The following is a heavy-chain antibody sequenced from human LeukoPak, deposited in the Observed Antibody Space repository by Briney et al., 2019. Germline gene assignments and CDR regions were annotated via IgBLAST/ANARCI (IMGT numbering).Heavy chain of an antibody. CDR2: ITNSGSTI. CDR3: ARDEFGSSGWDLDY. D-gene: IGHD6-19*01. CDR1: GFTFSDYY. V-gene: IGHV3-11*04. J-gene: IGHJ4*02. Sequence: KPGGSLRLSCAASGFTFSDYYMSWIRQAPGKGLEWVSYITNSGSTIYYADSMKGRFTISRDNAKNSLYLQMNSLRAEDTAVYYCARDEFGSSGWDLDYWGQGTLVTVSS.